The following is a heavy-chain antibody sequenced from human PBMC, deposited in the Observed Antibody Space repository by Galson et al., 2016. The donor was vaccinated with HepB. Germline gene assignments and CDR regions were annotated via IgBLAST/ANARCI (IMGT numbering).Heavy chain of an antibody. CDR2: IIPMFDTA. D-gene: IGHD4-17*01. J-gene: IGHJ6*02. CDR3: APGDDYGDYYYGMDV. CDR1: GGTFSSYS. Sequence: SVKVSCKASGGTFSSYSISWVRQAPGQELEWMGGIIPMFDTANYAQKFQGRVTITADEFTSTAYMELSSLRSEDTAVYYCAPGDDYGDYYYGMDVWGQGTTVTVSS. V-gene: IGHV1-69*13.